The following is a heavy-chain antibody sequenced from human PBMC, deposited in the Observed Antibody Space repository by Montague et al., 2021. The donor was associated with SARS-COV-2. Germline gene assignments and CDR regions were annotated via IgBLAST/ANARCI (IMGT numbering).Heavy chain of an antibody. CDR2: IYHSGST. CDR3: ARGSMVRGGKVYYGVDV. D-gene: IGHD3-10*01. Sequence: TLSLTCAVSGGSISSGGYSWNWIRQPPGKGLGWIGYIYHSGSTYYNPSLKSRVTISLDSSKNQFSLNLTSVTAADTAVYYCARGSMVRGGKVYYGVDVWGQGTTVTVSS. V-gene: IGHV4-30-2*01. J-gene: IGHJ6*02. CDR1: GGSISSGGYS.